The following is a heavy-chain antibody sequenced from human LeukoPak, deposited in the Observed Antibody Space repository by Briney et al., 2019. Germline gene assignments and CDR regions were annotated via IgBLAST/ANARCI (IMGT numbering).Heavy chain of an antibody. V-gene: IGHV3-69-1*02. J-gene: IGHJ6*03. Sequence: PGGSLRLPCAASAFTFSDYSMNWVRQAPGKGLEWVSSISSGAYSADSEKGRFTISRDNAKNSLYLQMNSLRAEDTAVYYCARGRGDYGSYYMDVWGKGTTVTVSS. CDR1: AFTFSDYS. CDR3: ARGRGDYGSYYMDV. D-gene: IGHD4-17*01. CDR2: ISSGA.